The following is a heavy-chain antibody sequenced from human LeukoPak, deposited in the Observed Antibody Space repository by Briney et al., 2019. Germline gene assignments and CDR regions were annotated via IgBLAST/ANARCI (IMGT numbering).Heavy chain of an antibody. V-gene: IGHV3-73*01. J-gene: IGHJ3*02. Sequence: PGRPLRLSCAASGFTFSGSAMHWVRQASGKGLEWVGRIRSKANSYATAYAASVKGRFTISRDDSENTAYLQMNSLKTEDTAVYYCTRWEQQLGRNDAFDIWGQGTMVTVSS. D-gene: IGHD6-13*01. CDR2: IRSKANSYAT. CDR3: TRWEQQLGRNDAFDI. CDR1: GFTFSGSA.